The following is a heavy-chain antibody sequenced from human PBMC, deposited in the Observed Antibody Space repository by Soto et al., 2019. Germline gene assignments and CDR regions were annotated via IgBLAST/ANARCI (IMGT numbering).Heavy chain of an antibody. J-gene: IGHJ4*02. CDR2: IYYSGST. CDR3: ARGRGYSYGYRFDY. Sequence: LALTCPVSGGAVRSGSSYWSWIRQPPWKGLEWIGYIYYSGSTNYNPSLKSRVTISVDTSKNQFSLKLSSVTAADTAVYYCARGRGYSYGYRFDYWAQAILLTAYS. CDR1: GGAVRSGSSY. V-gene: IGHV4-61*01. D-gene: IGHD5-18*01.